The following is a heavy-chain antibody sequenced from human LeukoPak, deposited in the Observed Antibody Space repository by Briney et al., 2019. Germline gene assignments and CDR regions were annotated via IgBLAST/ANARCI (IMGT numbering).Heavy chain of an antibody. CDR1: GFTLSDYY. V-gene: IGHV3-11*01. J-gene: IGHJ4*02. CDR3: ARRQDFFDY. Sequence: PGRSLRLSCAASGFTLSDYYMSWIRQAPGKGLEWVSYISSSGSTIDYADSVKGRFTISRDNAKNSLYLQMSSLRAEDTAVYYCARRQDFFDYWGQGTLVTVSS. CDR2: ISSSGSTI.